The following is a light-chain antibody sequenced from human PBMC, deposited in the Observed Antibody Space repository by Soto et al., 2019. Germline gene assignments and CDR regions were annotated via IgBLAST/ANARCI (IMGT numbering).Light chain of an antibody. CDR3: HQRQSWPRT. V-gene: IGKV3-11*01. Sequence: EIVLTQSPGALSLSPGERATLSCRASQYINTRLAWYKHRPGQAPSLLSYQTSIRAAGIPARFSASGSGTDFTLTISDVQPEDFALYYCHQRQSWPRTFGQGTKVDIK. CDR1: QYINTR. J-gene: IGKJ1*01. CDR2: QTS.